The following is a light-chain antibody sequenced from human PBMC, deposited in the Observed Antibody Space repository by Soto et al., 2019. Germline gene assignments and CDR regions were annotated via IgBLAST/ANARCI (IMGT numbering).Light chain of an antibody. V-gene: IGKV3-20*01. CDR1: QSVISDY. J-gene: IGKJ4*01. CDR3: QQFSSYPLT. Sequence: EMVLTQSPGTLSLSPGERGTLSCRASQSVISDYVAWYQQKPGQAPRLLIYGASSRATGIPDRISGSGSGTDFTLTISRLEPEDFAVYYCQQFSSYPLTFGGGTKVDI. CDR2: GAS.